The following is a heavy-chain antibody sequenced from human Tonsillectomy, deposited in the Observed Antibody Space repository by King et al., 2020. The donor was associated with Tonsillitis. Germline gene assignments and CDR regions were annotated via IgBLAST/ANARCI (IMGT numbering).Heavy chain of an antibody. Sequence: QLVQSGAEVKKPGASVKVSCKASGYTFTSYGISWVRQAPGQGLEWIGWISGYNDNTDYIQKLQGRVTMTTDTSTTTAYMELRSLRSDDTAVYYCARGSNYDSSGYYDDAVDIWGQGTMVTVSS. D-gene: IGHD3-22*01. J-gene: IGHJ3*02. V-gene: IGHV1-18*01. CDR3: ARGSNYDSSGYYDDAVDI. CDR2: ISGYNDNT. CDR1: GYTFTSYG.